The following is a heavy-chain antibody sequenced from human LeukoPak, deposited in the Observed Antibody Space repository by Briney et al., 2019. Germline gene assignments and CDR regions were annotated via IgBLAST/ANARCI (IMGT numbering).Heavy chain of an antibody. J-gene: IGHJ6*02. V-gene: IGHV3-21*01. CDR1: GFTFSNYA. D-gene: IGHD4-17*01. CDR2: ISSSSSYI. CDR3: ARDDGTTVTTYYYYGMDV. Sequence: GGSLRLSCAASGFTFSNYAMNWVRQAPGKGLEWVSSISSSSSYIYYADSVKGRFTISRDNAKNSLYLQMNSLRAEDTAVYYCARDDGTTVTTYYYYGMDVWGQGTTVTVSS.